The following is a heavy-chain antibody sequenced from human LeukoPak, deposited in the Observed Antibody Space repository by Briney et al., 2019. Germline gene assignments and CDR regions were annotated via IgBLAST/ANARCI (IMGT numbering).Heavy chain of an antibody. Sequence: GGSLRLSCTAAGFNFGTYWMSWVRQSPEKGLEFVANIKYDDTVKNYVDSVKGRFTISRDNPSNSVYLQMDSLRPEDTSLYYCARDPDSSASDYWGQGAQVTLSS. D-gene: IGHD2-15*01. J-gene: IGHJ4*02. CDR3: ARDPDSSASDY. V-gene: IGHV3-7*01. CDR1: GFNFGTYW. CDR2: IKYDDTVK.